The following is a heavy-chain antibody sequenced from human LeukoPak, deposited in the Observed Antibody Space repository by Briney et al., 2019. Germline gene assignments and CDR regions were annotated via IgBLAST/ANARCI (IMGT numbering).Heavy chain of an antibody. CDR1: GYTFTSYY. CDR2: MNPSGGTT. J-gene: IGHJ4*02. V-gene: IGHV1-46*01. Sequence: GASVEVSCKASGYTFTSYYMHWVRQAPGQGLEWMGIMNPSGGTTVYAQKFQGRVTMTTDTSTRIAYMELRSLTSDDTAVYYCARLKNYGDYGYWGQGTLVTVSS. CDR3: ARLKNYGDYGY. D-gene: IGHD4-17*01.